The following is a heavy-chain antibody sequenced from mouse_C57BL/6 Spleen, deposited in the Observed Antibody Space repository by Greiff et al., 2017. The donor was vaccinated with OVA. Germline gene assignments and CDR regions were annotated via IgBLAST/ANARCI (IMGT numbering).Heavy chain of an antibody. Sequence: EVKLMESGGGLVKPGGSLKLSCAASGFTFSDYGMHWVRQAPEKGLEWVAYTSSGSSTIYYADTVKGRFTISRDNAKNTLFLQMTSLRSEDTAMYYCARSDGSSYRAMDYWGQGTSVTVSS. V-gene: IGHV5-17*01. CDR1: GFTFSDYG. CDR3: ARSDGSSYRAMDY. CDR2: TSSGSSTI. D-gene: IGHD1-1*01. J-gene: IGHJ4*01.